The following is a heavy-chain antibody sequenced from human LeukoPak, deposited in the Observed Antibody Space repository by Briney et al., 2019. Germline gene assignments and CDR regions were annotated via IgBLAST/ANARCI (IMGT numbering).Heavy chain of an antibody. Sequence: PGGSLRLSCAASGFTFDDYAMHWVRQAPGKGLEWVSGISWNSGSIGYADSVKGRFTTSRDNAKNSLYLQMNSLRAEDTALYYCAKDIQYSSSSFFDYWGQGTLVTVSS. CDR1: GFTFDDYA. D-gene: IGHD6-6*01. CDR3: AKDIQYSSSSFFDY. CDR2: ISWNSGSI. J-gene: IGHJ4*02. V-gene: IGHV3-9*01.